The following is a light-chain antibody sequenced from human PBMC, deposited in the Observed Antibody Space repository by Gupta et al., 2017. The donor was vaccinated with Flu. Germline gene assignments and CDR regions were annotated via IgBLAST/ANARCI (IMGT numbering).Light chain of an antibody. CDR1: ESVKNN. J-gene: IGKJ1*01. CDR2: GAS. CDR3: QQNHRWPET. V-gene: IGKV3-15*01. Sequence: GKRVTLFCRASESVKNNVVWYQMRPGLAPRLLIYGASRRGTGVPDRFSGSGSGTEFTLTVSSLQSDDLGIYYCQQNHRWPETFGQGTRVQL.